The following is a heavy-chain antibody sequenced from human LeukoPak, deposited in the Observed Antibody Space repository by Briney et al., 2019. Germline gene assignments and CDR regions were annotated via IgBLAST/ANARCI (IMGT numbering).Heavy chain of an antibody. CDR3: ARELALAGTACFDY. CDR1: GFTFSSYE. CDR2: ISDSGSTR. D-gene: IGHD6-13*01. Sequence: GGSLRLSCAASGFTFSSYEMNWVRQAPGKGLEWISYISDSGSTRYYADSVKGRFTISRDNARNSLYLQMNSLRAEDTAVYFCARELALAGTACFDYWGQGTLVTVSS. V-gene: IGHV3-48*03. J-gene: IGHJ4*02.